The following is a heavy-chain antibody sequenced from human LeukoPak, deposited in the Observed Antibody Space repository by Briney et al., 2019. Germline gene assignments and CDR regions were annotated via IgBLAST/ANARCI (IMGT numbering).Heavy chain of an antibody. CDR3: ATEVRNYYDTTGWAFDI. Sequence: ASVKVSCKASGYTFTGYYMHWVRQAPGQGLEWMGWINPNSGGTNYAQKFQGRVTMTEDTSTDTAYMELSSLRSEDTAVYYCATEVRNYYDTTGWAFDIWGQGTMVTVSS. V-gene: IGHV1-2*02. CDR2: INPNSGGT. D-gene: IGHD3-22*01. J-gene: IGHJ3*02. CDR1: GYTFTGYY.